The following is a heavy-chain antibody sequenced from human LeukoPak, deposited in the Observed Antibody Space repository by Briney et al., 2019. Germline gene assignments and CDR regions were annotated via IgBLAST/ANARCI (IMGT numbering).Heavy chain of an antibody. D-gene: IGHD3-3*01. J-gene: IGHJ4*02. CDR3: ARDPETIFGVVNFDY. CDR2: IYSGGST. CDR1: GFTVSSNY. V-gene: IGHV3-66*01. Sequence: PGGSLRLSCAASGFTVSSNYMSWVRQAPGKGLEWVSVIYSGGSTYYADSVKGRFTISRDNSKNTLYLQMNSLRAEDTAVYYCARDPETIFGVVNFDYWGQGTLVTVSS.